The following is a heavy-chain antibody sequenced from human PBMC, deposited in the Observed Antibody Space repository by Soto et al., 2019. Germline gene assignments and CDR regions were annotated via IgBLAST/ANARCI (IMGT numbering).Heavy chain of an antibody. Sequence: PSETLSLTCTVSGGSISSGDYYWSWIRQPPGKGLEWIGYIYYSGSTYYNPSLKSRVTISVDTSKNQFSLKLSSVTAADTAVYYCARDDTGTPGFDYWGQGTLVTVSS. CDR1: GGSISSGDYY. J-gene: IGHJ4*02. D-gene: IGHD1-1*01. CDR2: IYYSGST. CDR3: ARDDTGTPGFDY. V-gene: IGHV4-30-4*01.